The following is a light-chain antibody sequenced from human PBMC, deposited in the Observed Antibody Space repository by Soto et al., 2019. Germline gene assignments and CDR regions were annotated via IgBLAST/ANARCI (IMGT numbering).Light chain of an antibody. Sequence: DIQMTQSPSTLSASVGDRVTITCRASQSISTWLAWYQQKPGKPPNLLISKASNLESGVPSRFSGSGSGTEFTLTISNLPPDDFATYFCQQYDTYSWTFGQGTKVEIK. CDR2: KAS. CDR3: QQYDTYSWT. V-gene: IGKV1-5*03. CDR1: QSISTW. J-gene: IGKJ1*01.